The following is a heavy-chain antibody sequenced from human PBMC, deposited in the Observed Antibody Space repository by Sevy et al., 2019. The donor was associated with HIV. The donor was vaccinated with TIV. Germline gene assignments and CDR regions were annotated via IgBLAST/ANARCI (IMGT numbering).Heavy chain of an antibody. D-gene: IGHD3-10*01. CDR2: IYSAGTT. V-gene: IGHV3-66*01. J-gene: IGHJ6*02. CDR1: GFTVSSNY. Sequence: GGSLRLSCAASGFTVSSNYMSWVRQTPEKGLEWVSVIYSAGTTYYADSVKGRFTISRDNSKNTLYLQMNSLRAEDTAVYYCARDLSGKEYYYGMDVWGPGTTVTVSS. CDR3: ARDLSGKEYYYGMDV.